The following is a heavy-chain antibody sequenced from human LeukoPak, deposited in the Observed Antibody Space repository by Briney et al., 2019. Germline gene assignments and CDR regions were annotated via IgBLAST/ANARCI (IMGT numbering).Heavy chain of an antibody. V-gene: IGHV3-23*01. J-gene: IGHJ4*02. Sequence: GGSLRLSCAASGFTFSSYAMSWVRQAPGKGLEWVSAISGSGGSTYYADSEKGRFTISRDNSNNTLYLQMNSLRAEDTAVYYCARDRSPGNFDYWGQGTLVTVSS. CDR2: ISGSGGST. CDR1: GFTFSSYA. CDR3: ARDRSPGNFDY. D-gene: IGHD3-10*01.